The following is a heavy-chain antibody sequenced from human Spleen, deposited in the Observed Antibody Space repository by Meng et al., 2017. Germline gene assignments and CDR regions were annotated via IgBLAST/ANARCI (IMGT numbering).Heavy chain of an antibody. Sequence: GESLKISCAASGFYFSNAWMSWVRQAPGKGLEWVGRIKSNTDGGTAEYAAPVTGRFTISRDDSKSTLYLQMNSLRADDTATYFCANDESSYDSSGPIDYWGQGTLVTVSS. D-gene: IGHD3-22*01. J-gene: IGHJ4*02. CDR1: GFYFSNAW. CDR3: ANDESSYDSSGPIDY. V-gene: IGHV3-15*01. CDR2: IKSNTDGGTA.